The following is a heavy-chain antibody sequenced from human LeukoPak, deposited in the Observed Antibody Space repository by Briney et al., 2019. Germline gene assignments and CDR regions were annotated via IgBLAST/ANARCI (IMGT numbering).Heavy chain of an antibody. D-gene: IGHD3-22*01. V-gene: IGHV4-59*01. CDR1: GGSISSYC. J-gene: IGHJ5*02. CDR2: IYYSGST. Sequence: SETLSLTCTVSGGSISSYCWSWIRQPPGKGLEWIGYIYYSGSTNYNPSLKSRVTISVDTSKNQFSLKLSSVTAADTAVYYCARENSSGYYYNWFDPWGQGTLVTVSS. CDR3: ARENSSGYYYNWFDP.